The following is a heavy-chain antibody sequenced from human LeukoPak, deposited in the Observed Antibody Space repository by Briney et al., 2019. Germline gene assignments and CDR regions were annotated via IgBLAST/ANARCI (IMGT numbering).Heavy chain of an antibody. CDR3: VKGHCSSSSCFPNYYYYMDV. V-gene: IGHV3-9*01. D-gene: IGHD2-15*01. Sequence: PGRSLSLSCAGSGFPLDEHAMLWVRQPPGKSLVWVLGIFWNSGSLHYVASVNGRFTISRDNAKNLLFLQMSSLRAADTALYYCVKGHCSSSSCFPNYYYYMDVWGTGTTVTVSS. CDR2: IFWNSGSL. J-gene: IGHJ6*03. CDR1: GFPLDEHA.